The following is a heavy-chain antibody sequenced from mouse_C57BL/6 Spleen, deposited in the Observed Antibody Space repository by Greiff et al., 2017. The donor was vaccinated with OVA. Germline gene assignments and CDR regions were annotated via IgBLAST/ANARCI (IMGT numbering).Heavy chain of an antibody. V-gene: IGHV1-74*01. CDR1: GYTFTSYW. CDR3: ARGDGSDY. D-gene: IGHD3-3*01. Sequence: QVQLQQPGAELVKPGASVKVSCKASGYTFTSYWMHWVKQRPGQGLEWIGVINPNYGTTSYNQKFKGKATLTVDQSSSTAYMQLNSLTSEDSAVYYCARGDGSDYWGQGTTLTVSS. CDR2: INPNYGTT. J-gene: IGHJ2*01.